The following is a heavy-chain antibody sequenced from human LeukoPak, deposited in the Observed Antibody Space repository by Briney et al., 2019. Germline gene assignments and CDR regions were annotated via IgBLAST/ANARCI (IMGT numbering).Heavy chain of an antibody. J-gene: IGHJ4*02. CDR1: GGSISSSSYY. Sequence: SETLSLTCTVSGGSISSSSYYWGWIRQPPGKGLEWIGSIYHSGSTNYNPSLKSRVTISVDKSKNQFSLKLSSVTAADTAVYYCARGQYYDSSGSFDYWGQGTLVTVSS. CDR3: ARGQYYDSSGSFDY. CDR2: IYHSGST. D-gene: IGHD3-22*01. V-gene: IGHV4-39*07.